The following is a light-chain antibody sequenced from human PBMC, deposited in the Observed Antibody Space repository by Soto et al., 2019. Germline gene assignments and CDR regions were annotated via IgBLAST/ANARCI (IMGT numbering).Light chain of an antibody. CDR1: QSVSSSY. CDR2: GAS. V-gene: IGKV3-20*01. CDR3: QQYGSSPWT. Sequence: EIVLTQSPGTLSLSPGERATLSCRASQSVSSSYLAWYQKKPGQAPRLLIYGASSSATGIPDRISGSGSGTVFTLTISRLEHEDAAWYYCQQYGSSPWTFGQGTKVEIK. J-gene: IGKJ1*01.